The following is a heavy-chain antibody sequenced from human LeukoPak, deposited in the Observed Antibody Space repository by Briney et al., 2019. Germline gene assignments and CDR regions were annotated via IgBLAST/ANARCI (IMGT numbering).Heavy chain of an antibody. J-gene: IGHJ5*02. Sequence: SQTLSLTCAISGDVFSSNSVTWHWIRQSPSRGLEWLVRTYYRSTLYNDYAVSVRGRITVNPDTSKNQFSLHLNSVTPEDTAVYYCARRLTQYDCFDPWGQGILVTVSS. CDR2: TYYRSTLYN. CDR3: ARRLTQYDCFDP. D-gene: IGHD2-2*01. V-gene: IGHV6-1*01. CDR1: GDVFSSNSVT.